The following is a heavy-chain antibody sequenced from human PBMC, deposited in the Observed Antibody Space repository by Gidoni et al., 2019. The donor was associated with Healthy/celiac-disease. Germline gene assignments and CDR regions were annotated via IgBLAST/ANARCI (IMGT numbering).Heavy chain of an antibody. CDR1: GFTFSSYW. Sequence: EVQLVESGGGLVQPGGSLRLSCAASGFTFSSYWMSWVRQAPGKGLEWVANIKQDGSEKYYVDSVKGRFTISRDNAKNSLYLQMNSLRAEDTAVYYCAREIADYYDSSGSKGWFDPWGQGTLVTVSS. CDR2: IKQDGSEK. V-gene: IGHV3-7*01. CDR3: AREIADYYDSSGSKGWFDP. J-gene: IGHJ5*02. D-gene: IGHD3-22*01.